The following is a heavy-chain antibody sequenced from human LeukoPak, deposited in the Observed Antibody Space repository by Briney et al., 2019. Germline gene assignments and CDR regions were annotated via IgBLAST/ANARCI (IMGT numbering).Heavy chain of an antibody. CDR2: ISYDGSNK. V-gene: IGHV3-30*03. Sequence: GRSLRLSCAASGFTFSSYGMHWVRQAPGKGLEWVAVISYDGSNKYYADSVKGRFTISRDNSKNTLYLQMNSLRAEDTAVYYCARGFGESSHAFDIWGRGTMLTVSS. J-gene: IGHJ3*02. D-gene: IGHD3-10*01. CDR1: GFTFSSYG. CDR3: ARGFGESSHAFDI.